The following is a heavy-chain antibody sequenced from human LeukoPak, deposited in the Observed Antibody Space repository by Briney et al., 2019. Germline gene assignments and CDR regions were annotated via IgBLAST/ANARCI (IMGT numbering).Heavy chain of an antibody. V-gene: IGHV4-59*01. CDR2: IYNSGST. J-gene: IGHJ5*02. Sequence: SETLSLTCIVSGGSISIYYWNWVRQPPGKGLEWIGYIYNSGSTDYNPSLKRRVTISADTSKNQFSLKLTSVTAADTAVYYCARDRELGSWGQGILVTVSS. D-gene: IGHD3-16*01. CDR3: ARDRELGS. CDR1: GGSISIYY.